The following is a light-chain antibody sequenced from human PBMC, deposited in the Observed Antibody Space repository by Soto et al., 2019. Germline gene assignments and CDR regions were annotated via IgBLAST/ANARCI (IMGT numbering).Light chain of an antibody. CDR2: EVF. V-gene: IGLV2-18*02. Sequence: QSALTQPPSVSGSPGQSVTISCTGTSGDLGLYNRVSWYQQPPGTAPKLIIYEVFNRPSGVPDRFSGSKSGNTASLTISGLQAEDEADYYCSSYTSSSTYVFGTGTKLTVL. CDR3: SSYTSSSTYV. CDR1: SGDLGLYNR. J-gene: IGLJ1*01.